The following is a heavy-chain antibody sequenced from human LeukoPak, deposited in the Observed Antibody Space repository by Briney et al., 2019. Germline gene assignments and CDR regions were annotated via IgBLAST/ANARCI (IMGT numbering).Heavy chain of an antibody. Sequence: PGGSLRLSCAASGFTFSSYEMNWVRQAPGKGLEWVSYISSSGSTIYYADSVKGRFTISRDNAKNSLYLQMNSLRAEDTAVYYCARGGSLSREKAFDYWGQGTLVTVSS. D-gene: IGHD3-10*01. V-gene: IGHV3-48*03. J-gene: IGHJ4*02. CDR3: ARGGSLSREKAFDY. CDR1: GFTFSSYE. CDR2: ISSSGSTI.